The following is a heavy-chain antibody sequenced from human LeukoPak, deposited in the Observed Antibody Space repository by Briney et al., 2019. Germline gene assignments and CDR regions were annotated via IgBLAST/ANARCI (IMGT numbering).Heavy chain of an antibody. Sequence: SETLSLTCTVSGGSISSYYWSWIRQPPGKGLEWIGYIYYSGSTNYNPSLKSRVTISVATSKNQFSLKLSSVTAADTAVYYCARDEYSSGRNGGYFDYWGQGALVTVSS. CDR3: ARDEYSSGRNGGYFDY. CDR2: IYYSGST. V-gene: IGHV4-59*01. J-gene: IGHJ4*02. D-gene: IGHD2-15*01. CDR1: GGSISSYY.